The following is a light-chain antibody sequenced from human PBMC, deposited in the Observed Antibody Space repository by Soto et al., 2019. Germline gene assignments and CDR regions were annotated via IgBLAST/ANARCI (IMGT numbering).Light chain of an antibody. CDR1: ELPKEY. V-gene: IGLV3-25*02. J-gene: IGLJ1*01. CDR2: KDT. Sequence: SYELTQPPSVSVSPGQTARITCSGDELPKEYAYWYQQKPGQAPLLVIYKDTERPSGITERFSASSSGTTVTLTISGVQAEDEGDYYCLSADSSRLYVFGTGTKLTVL. CDR3: LSADSSRLYV.